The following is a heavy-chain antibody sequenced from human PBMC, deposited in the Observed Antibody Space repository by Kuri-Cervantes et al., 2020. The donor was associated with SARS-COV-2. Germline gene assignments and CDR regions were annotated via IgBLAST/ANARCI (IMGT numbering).Heavy chain of an antibody. J-gene: IGHJ2*01. CDR2: INHSGST. CDR1: GGSFSGYY. V-gene: IGHV4-34*01. D-gene: IGHD4-17*01. Sequence: SETLSLTCAVYGGSFSGYYWSWIRQPPGKGLEWIGEINHSGSTNYNPSLKSRATISVDTSKNQFSLKLSSVTAADTAVYYCARVDGDYVDWYFDLWGRGTLVTVSS. CDR3: ARVDGDYVDWYFDL.